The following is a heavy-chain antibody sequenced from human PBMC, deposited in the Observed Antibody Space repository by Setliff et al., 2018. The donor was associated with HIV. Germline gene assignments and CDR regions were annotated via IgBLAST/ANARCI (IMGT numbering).Heavy chain of an antibody. D-gene: IGHD6-13*01. Sequence: ASVKVSCKASGYTFTGYYVHWVRQAPGQGLEWVGRINSNSGDTNYAQKFQGRVTMTRDTSISTAYMELSRLRSDDTAVYYCARRGRQQSDAFDIWGQGTMVTVSS. J-gene: IGHJ3*02. CDR1: GYTFTGYY. CDR2: INSNSGDT. V-gene: IGHV1-2*06. CDR3: ARRGRQQSDAFDI.